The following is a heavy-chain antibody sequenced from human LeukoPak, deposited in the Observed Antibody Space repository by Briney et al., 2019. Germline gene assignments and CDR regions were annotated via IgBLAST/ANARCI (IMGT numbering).Heavy chain of an antibody. CDR1: GYSFTSYW. CDR3: ARQRHGGSYYKVDYYYYMDV. D-gene: IGHD1-26*01. CDR2: IYPGDSDT. Sequence: GESLKISCKGSGYSFTSYWIGWVRQMPGKGLEWMGIIYPGDSDTRYSPSFQGQVTISADKSISTAYLRWSSLKASDTAMYYCARQRHGGSYYKVDYYYYMDVWGKGTTVTVSS. V-gene: IGHV5-51*01. J-gene: IGHJ6*03.